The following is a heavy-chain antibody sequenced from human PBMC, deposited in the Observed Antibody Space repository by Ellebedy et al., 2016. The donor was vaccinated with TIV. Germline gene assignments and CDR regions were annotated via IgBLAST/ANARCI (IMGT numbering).Heavy chain of an antibody. CDR2: ISGSGGST. CDR1: GFTFSSYS. CDR3: AKVQGGGFDP. V-gene: IGHV3-23*01. J-gene: IGHJ5*02. Sequence: GGSLRLXCAASGFTFSSYSMNWVRQAPGKGLEWVSAISGSGGSTYYADSVKGRFTISRDNSKNTLYLQMNSLRAEDTAVYYCAKVQGGGFDPWGQGTLVTVSS. D-gene: IGHD3-16*01.